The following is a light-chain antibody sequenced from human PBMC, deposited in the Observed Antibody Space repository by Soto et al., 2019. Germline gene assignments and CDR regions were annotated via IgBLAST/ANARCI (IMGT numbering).Light chain of an antibody. CDR2: LEGSGSY. V-gene: IGLV4-60*02. CDR1: SGHSSYI. J-gene: IGLJ1*01. Sequence: QAVVTQSSSASASLGSSVKLTCTLSSGHSSYIIAWHQQQPGKAPRYLMKLEGSGSYNKGSGVPDRFSGSSSGADRYITISNLQFEDEADYYCETWDSNTRVFGTGTKLTVL. CDR3: ETWDSNTRV.